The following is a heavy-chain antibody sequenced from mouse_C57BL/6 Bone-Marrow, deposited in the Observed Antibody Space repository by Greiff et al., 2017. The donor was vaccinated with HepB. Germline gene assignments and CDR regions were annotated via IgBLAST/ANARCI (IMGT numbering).Heavy chain of an antibody. J-gene: IGHJ4*01. CDR3: ARRIITTVVATDYAMDY. CDR1: GFTFSSYG. Sequence: EVHLVESGGDLVKPGGSLKLSCAASGFTFSSYGMSWVRQTPDKRLEWVATISSGGSYTYYPDSVKGRFTISRDNAKNTRYLQMSSLKSEDTAMYYCARRIITTVVATDYAMDYWGQGTSVTVSS. CDR2: ISSGGSYT. D-gene: IGHD1-1*01. V-gene: IGHV5-6*01.